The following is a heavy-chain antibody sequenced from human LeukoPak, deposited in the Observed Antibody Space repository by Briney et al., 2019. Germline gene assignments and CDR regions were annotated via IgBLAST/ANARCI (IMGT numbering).Heavy chain of an antibody. D-gene: IGHD6-6*01. CDR2: ISAYNGNT. V-gene: IGHV1-18*01. CDR1: GYTFTSYG. Sequence: ASVKVSCKASGYTFTSYGISWVRQAPGQGLEWMGWISAYNGNTNYAQKFQGRVTITRDTSASTAYMELSSLRSGDTAVYYCAKVDSSSSLDYWGQGTLVTVSS. CDR3: AKVDSSSSLDY. J-gene: IGHJ4*02.